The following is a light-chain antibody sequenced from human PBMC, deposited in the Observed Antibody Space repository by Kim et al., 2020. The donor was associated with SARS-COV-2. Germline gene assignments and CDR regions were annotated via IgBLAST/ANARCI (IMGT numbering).Light chain of an antibody. CDR1: QRVSSSY. Sequence: SPTSRATLSGTASQRVSSSYFARYHQNTVQAPRLLIYGASSRSTGVPARSSGSGSATDVSIIIIRIEPEDFAVYYCQQYGSTRWTFGQGTKVDIK. V-gene: IGKV3-20*01. CDR2: GAS. J-gene: IGKJ1*01. CDR3: QQYGSTRWT.